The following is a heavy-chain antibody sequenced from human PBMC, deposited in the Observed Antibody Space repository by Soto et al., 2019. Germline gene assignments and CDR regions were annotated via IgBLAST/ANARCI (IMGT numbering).Heavy chain of an antibody. D-gene: IGHD2-2*01. CDR3: ARAEYQLPYGGGHWFDP. V-gene: IGHV4-4*02. J-gene: IGHJ5*01. CDR1: GGSISSSNW. Sequence: PSETLSLTCAVSGGSISSSNWWSWVRQPPGKGLEWIGEIYHSGSTNYNPSLKSRVTISVDKSKNQFSLKLSSVTAADTAVYYCARAEYQLPYGGGHWFDPWGQGTLVTVSS. CDR2: IYHSGST.